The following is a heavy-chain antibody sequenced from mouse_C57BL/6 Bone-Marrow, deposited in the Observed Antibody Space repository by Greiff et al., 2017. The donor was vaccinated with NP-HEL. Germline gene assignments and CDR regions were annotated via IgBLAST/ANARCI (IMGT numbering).Heavy chain of an antibody. J-gene: IGHJ2*01. CDR1: GFSLTSYG. V-gene: IGHV2-5*01. D-gene: IGHD1-1*01. CDR2: IWRGGST. CDR3: AKNGVLRFGDFDY. Sequence: VQLQESGPGLVQPSQSLSITCTVSGFSLTSYGVHWVRQSPGKGLEWLGVIWRGGSTDYNAAFMSRLSITKDNSKSQGFFKMNSLQADDTAIYYCAKNGVLRFGDFDYWGQGTTLTVSS.